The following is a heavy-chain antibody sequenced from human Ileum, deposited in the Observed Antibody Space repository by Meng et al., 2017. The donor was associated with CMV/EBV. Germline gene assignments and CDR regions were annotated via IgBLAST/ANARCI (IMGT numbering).Heavy chain of an antibody. J-gene: IGHJ6*02. CDR3: ARGLPNYYESGMDV. CDR2: TYFRSKWYY. D-gene: IGHD2-21*02. CDR1: GDGVSNNNGA. V-gene: IGHV6-1*01. Sequence: SETLSLTCVISGDGVSNNNGAWNWIRQSPSRGREWLGRTYFRSKWYYDYAISVKSRISITPDTSKNLFFWHLKSVTPEDTAVYYCARGLPNYYESGMDVWGQGTTVTVSS.